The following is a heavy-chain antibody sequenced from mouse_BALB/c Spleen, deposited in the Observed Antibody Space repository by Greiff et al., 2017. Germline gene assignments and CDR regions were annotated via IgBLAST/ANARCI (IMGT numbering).Heavy chain of an antibody. D-gene: IGHD1-1*01. J-gene: IGHJ4*01. V-gene: IGHV1-4*01. Sequence: VKLVESGAELARPGASVKLSCKASGYTFTSYWMQWVKQRPGQGLEWIGYINPSSGYTNYNQKFKDKATLTADKSSSTAYMQLSSLTSEDSAVYYCARSLYYYGSSYAMDYWGQGTSVTVSS. CDR2: INPSSGYT. CDR3: ARSLYYYGSSYAMDY. CDR1: GYTFTSYW.